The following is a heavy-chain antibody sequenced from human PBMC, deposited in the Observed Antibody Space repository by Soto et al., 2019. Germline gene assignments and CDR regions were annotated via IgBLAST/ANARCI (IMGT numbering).Heavy chain of an antibody. D-gene: IGHD3-10*01. Sequence: EVQLVESGGGLAKPGGSLRLSCAVSGFNLNDAWMNWVRQAPGKGLEWVGLLKSKSDGGTTDYAAPVKGRFTISRDDSKNTLYLQMSSLKTEDTAVYYCATLATYGSGSYYVIWGQGTLITSPQ. V-gene: IGHV3-15*07. J-gene: IGHJ4*02. CDR3: ATLATYGSGSYYVI. CDR1: GFNLNDAW. CDR2: LKSKSDGGTT.